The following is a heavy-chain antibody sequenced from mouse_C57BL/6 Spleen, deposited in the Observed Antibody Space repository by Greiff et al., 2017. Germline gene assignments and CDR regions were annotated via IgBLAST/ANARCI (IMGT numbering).Heavy chain of an antibody. V-gene: IGHV1-15*01. D-gene: IGHD2-13*01. Sequence: VHLVESGAELVRPGASVTLSCKASGYTFTDYEMHWVKQTPVHGLEWIGAIDPETGGTAYNQKFKGKAILTADKSSSTAYMELRSLTSEDSAVYYCTRWGLYWGQGTTLTVSS. CDR2: IDPETGGT. CDR1: GYTFTDYE. J-gene: IGHJ2*01. CDR3: TRWGLY.